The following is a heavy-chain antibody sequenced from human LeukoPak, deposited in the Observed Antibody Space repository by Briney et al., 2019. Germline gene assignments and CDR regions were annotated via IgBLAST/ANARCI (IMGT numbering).Heavy chain of an antibody. J-gene: IGHJ6*02. D-gene: IGHD2-2*01. CDR3: ASPGGNVVVPAARYYYYGMDV. Sequence: ASVKVSCKASGYTFTSYGISWVRQAPGQGLEWMGRINPNSGGTNYAQKFQGRVTMTRDTSISTAYMELSGLRSDDTAVYYCASPGGNVVVPAARYYYYGMDVWGQGTTVTVSS. CDR2: INPNSGGT. V-gene: IGHV1-2*06. CDR1: GYTFTSYG.